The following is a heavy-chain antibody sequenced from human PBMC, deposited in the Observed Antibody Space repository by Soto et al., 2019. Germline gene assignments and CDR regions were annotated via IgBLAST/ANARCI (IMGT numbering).Heavy chain of an antibody. CDR3: ARDRDDYGSGNYYNRSDF. Sequence: QVQLVQSGAEVKKPGSTVTVSCKASGGIFSTYAISWLRQAPGQGLEWMGGIIPLFGTPNYAQRFQGRVTITADESTSTAYMELSRLRSEDTAVYYCARDRDDYGSGNYYNRSDFWGQGTLVTVSS. CDR2: IIPLFGTP. D-gene: IGHD3-10*01. J-gene: IGHJ4*02. CDR1: GGIFSTYA. V-gene: IGHV1-69*01.